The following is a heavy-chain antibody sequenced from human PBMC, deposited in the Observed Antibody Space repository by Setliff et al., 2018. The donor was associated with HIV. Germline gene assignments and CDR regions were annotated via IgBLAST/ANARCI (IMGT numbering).Heavy chain of an antibody. CDR2: INPYNANA. Sequence: RASVKVSCKASGYTFDNYCITWLRQAPGQGLEWVGWINPYNANANNAQKVQGRITMTTDSFTNTDYMELRSLRSDDTAVYYCARSPDTGGYYRFDSFDMWGQGTMVTVSS. CDR3: ARSPDTGGYYRFDSFDM. V-gene: IGHV1-18*01. D-gene: IGHD3-22*01. CDR1: GYTFDNYC. J-gene: IGHJ3*02.